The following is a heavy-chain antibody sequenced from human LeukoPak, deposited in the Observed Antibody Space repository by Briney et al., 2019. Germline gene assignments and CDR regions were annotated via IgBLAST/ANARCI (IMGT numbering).Heavy chain of an antibody. CDR2: VSGSGASS. J-gene: IGHJ4*02. CDR1: GFTFSSYA. CDR3: ADGEGRPLNY. D-gene: IGHD3-3*01. Sequence: GGSLRLSCAASGFTFSSYAMSWVRQAPGKGLEWVSTVSGSGASSYYADSVKGRFAISRDSAKNSLYLQMNSLRAEDTAVYYCADGEGRPLNYWGRGILVTVSS. V-gene: IGHV3-23*01.